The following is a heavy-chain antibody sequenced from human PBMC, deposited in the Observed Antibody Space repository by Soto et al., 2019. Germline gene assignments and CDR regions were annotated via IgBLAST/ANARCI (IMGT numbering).Heavy chain of an antibody. CDR3: ARDRGVDRGYDSPFHY. Sequence: QVQLVQSGAEVKRPGSSVRVSCKTSGGTFSSYSFNWVRQAPGQGLEWMGRIIPILAITNYAQKFQGRVTITEDKATCKSYMVLSSLTSEDTATYYCARDRGVDRGYDSPFHYLRQGTLVTVSS. V-gene: IGHV1-69*08. J-gene: IGHJ4*02. CDR2: IIPILAIT. CDR1: GGTFSSYS. D-gene: IGHD5-12*01.